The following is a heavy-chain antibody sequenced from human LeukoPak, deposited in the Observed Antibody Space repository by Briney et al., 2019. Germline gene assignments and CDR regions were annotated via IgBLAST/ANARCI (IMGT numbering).Heavy chain of an antibody. V-gene: IGHV4-59*01. Sequence: SETLSLTCTVSGGSISSYYWSWIRQPPGKGLEWIGYIYYSGSTNYNPSLKSRVTISVDTSKNQFSLKLSSVTAADTAVYYCARVEVGMATSWDWFDPWGQGTLVTVSS. D-gene: IGHD5-24*01. CDR3: ARVEVGMATSWDWFDP. CDR2: IYYSGST. CDR1: GGSISSYY. J-gene: IGHJ5*02.